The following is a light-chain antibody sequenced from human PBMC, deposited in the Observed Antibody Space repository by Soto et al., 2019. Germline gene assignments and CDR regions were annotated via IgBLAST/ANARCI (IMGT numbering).Light chain of an antibody. J-gene: IGKJ2*01. V-gene: IGKV1-8*01. CDR3: QQYYTYPQT. CDR2: AAS. CDR1: QGISSY. Sequence: AIRMTQSPSSFSASTGDRVTITCRASQGISSYLAWYQQKPGKAPKLLVYAASTLQYGVPSRFSGSGSGTDFTLTISCLQSEDFATYFCQQYYTYPQTFDQGTKLEIK.